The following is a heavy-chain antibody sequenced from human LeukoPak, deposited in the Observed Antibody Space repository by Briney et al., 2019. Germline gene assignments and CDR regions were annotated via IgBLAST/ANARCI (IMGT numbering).Heavy chain of an antibody. Sequence: GGSLRLSCAASGFTFSNYAMTCVRQAPGKGLEWVSVISGSGDRTYYADSVKGRFTISRDNSKNTLYLQMNSLGAEDTAVYYCAKGLVVGSSWSAYDYWGQGTLVTVSS. V-gene: IGHV3-23*01. CDR2: ISGSGDRT. CDR3: AKGLVVGSSWSAYDY. D-gene: IGHD6-13*01. CDR1: GFTFSNYA. J-gene: IGHJ4*02.